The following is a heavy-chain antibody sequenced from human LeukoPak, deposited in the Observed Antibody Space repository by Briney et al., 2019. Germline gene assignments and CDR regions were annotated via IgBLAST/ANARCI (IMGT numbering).Heavy chain of an antibody. J-gene: IGHJ4*02. CDR3: ARDSSVSDPDY. V-gene: IGHV3-48*03. CDR2: ISSSGSTM. CDR1: GFTFSSYE. D-gene: IGHD3-22*01. Sequence: GGSLRLSCAASGFTFSSYEMNWVRQAPGKGLEWVSYISSSGSTMYYADSVKGRFTISRDNAKNSLSLQMNSLRAEDTAVYYCARDSSVSDPDYWGQGTLVTVSS.